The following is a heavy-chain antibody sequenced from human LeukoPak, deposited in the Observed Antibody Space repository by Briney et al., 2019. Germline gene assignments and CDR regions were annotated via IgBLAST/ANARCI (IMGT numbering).Heavy chain of an antibody. CDR1: GFTFSSYA. V-gene: IGHV3-23*01. D-gene: IGHD3-3*01. CDR2: ISGSGGST. Sequence: GGSLRLSCAASGFTFSSYAMSWVRQAPGKGLEWVSAISGSGGSTYYADSVKGRFTISRDNSRNTLYLQMNSLRAEDTAVYYCAKGYYDFWSGYHDYWGQGTLVTVSS. J-gene: IGHJ4*02. CDR3: AKGYYDFWSGYHDY.